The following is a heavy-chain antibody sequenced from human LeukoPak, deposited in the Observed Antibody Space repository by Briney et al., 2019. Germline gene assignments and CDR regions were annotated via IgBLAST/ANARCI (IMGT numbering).Heavy chain of an antibody. CDR3: ARGQQLVGGDWFDP. CDR1: GGSISNYY. Sequence: PSETLSLTCTVSGGSISNYYWSWIRQPPGKGLEWIGYIYYSGSTNYNPSLKSRVTISVDTSKNQFSLKLSSVTAADTAVYYCARGQQLVGGDWFDPWGQGTLVTVSS. J-gene: IGHJ5*02. V-gene: IGHV4-59*01. D-gene: IGHD6-13*01. CDR2: IYYSGST.